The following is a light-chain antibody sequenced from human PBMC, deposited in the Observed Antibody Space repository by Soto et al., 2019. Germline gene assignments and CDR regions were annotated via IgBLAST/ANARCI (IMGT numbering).Light chain of an antibody. CDR3: QQYNSWPPWT. V-gene: IGKV3-15*01. CDR1: QSVRSN. CDR2: GAS. Sequence: EIVMTQSPATLSVSPGERATLSCRASQSVRSNLAWYQQKPGQAPRLLIYGASTRATGIPARFSGSGSGTEFTLTISSLQSEDFAVYYCQQYNSWPPWTFCQGTKVEIK. J-gene: IGKJ1*01.